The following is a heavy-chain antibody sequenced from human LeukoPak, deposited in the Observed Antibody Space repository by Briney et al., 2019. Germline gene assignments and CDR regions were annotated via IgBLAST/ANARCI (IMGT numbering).Heavy chain of an antibody. J-gene: IGHJ6*02. V-gene: IGHV3-53*01. Sequence: GGSLRLSCAASGVTVRSHYMTWVRQAPGKGLEWVSVIYSGGATYYADSVLGRFTISRDNSKNTLYLQMNSLRAEDTAVYYCARAGSRIIMVPDVWGQGTTVTVSS. CDR2: IYSGGAT. CDR1: GVTVRSHY. CDR3: ARAGSRIIMVPDV. D-gene: IGHD3-10*01.